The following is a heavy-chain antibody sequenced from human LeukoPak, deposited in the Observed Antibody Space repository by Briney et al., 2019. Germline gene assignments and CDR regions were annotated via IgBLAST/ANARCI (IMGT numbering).Heavy chain of an antibody. V-gene: IGHV1-18*01. J-gene: IGHJ4*02. Sequence: ASVKVSCKASGYTFTSYGISWVRQAPGQGLEWMGWISAYNGNTNYAQKLQGRVTMTTDTSTSTAYMELRSLRSDDTAVYYCARDRRYCSSTSCYFSDYWGQGTLVTVSS. CDR3: ARDRRYCSSTSCYFSDY. CDR1: GYTFTSYG. D-gene: IGHD2-2*01. CDR2: ISAYNGNT.